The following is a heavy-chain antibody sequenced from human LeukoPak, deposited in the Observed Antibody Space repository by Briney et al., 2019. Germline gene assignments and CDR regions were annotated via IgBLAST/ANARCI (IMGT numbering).Heavy chain of an antibody. Sequence: SETLSLTCTVSGYSITSGYYWGWIRQPPGKGLEWIGSIYHSGSTHYDPSLNSRVTMSVDTSKNQVSLKLSSVTAADTAVYYCARAPRRIQLWLRHSYFDYWGQGTLVTVSS. CDR1: GYSITSGYY. J-gene: IGHJ4*02. D-gene: IGHD5-18*01. V-gene: IGHV4-38-2*02. CDR3: ARAPRRIQLWLRHSYFDY. CDR2: IYHSGST.